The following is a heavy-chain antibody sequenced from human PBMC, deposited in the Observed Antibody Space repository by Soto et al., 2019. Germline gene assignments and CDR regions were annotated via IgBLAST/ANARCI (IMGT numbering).Heavy chain of an antibody. CDR3: ARLGYGAVDAFDI. V-gene: IGHV5-10-1*01. Sequence: HVTISADKSISTAYLQWSSLKASDTAMYYCARLGYGAVDAFDIWGQGTMVTVSS. J-gene: IGHJ3*02. D-gene: IGHD4-17*01.